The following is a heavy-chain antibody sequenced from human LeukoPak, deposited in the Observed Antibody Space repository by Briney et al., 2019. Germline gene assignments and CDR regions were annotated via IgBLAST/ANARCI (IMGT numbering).Heavy chain of an antibody. D-gene: IGHD2-2*01. CDR1: GDSVSSNSVT. CDR2: TYYRSTWYN. CDR3: ARRLTQYDCFDP. V-gene: IGHV6-1*01. Sequence: SQTLSLTSAISGDSVSSNSVTWNWIRQSPSRGLEWLGRTYYRSTWYNDYAVSVRGRITVNPDTSKSQFSLHPNSVTPEDTAVYYCARRLTQYDCFDPWGQGILVTVSS. J-gene: IGHJ5*02.